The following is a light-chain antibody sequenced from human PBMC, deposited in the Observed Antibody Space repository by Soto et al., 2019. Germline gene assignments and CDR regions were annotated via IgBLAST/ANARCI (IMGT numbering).Light chain of an antibody. CDR2: GAS. Sequence: IVLTHSPGTLSFSPCQRAALSFRASQSVGTSLAWYQQKPGQAPRLLIYGASNRATGIPDRFSGSGSGTDFILTISRLEPEDFAVYYCQQYDSSPRTFGQGTKVDIK. V-gene: IGKV3-20*01. J-gene: IGKJ1*01. CDR1: QSVGTS. CDR3: QQYDSSPRT.